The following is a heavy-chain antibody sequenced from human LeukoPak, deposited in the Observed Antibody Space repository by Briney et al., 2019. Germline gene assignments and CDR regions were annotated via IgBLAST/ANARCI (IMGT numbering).Heavy chain of an antibody. Sequence: SETLSLTCPVSGGSISSYYWSWIRQPPGKGLEWIGYIYYSGSTNYNPSLKSRVTIPVDTSKNQFSLKLSSVTAADTAVYYCARDGDYGDHLSYMDVWGKGTTVTVSS. CDR3: ARDGDYGDHLSYMDV. D-gene: IGHD4-17*01. CDR2: IYYSGST. CDR1: GGSISSYY. J-gene: IGHJ6*03. V-gene: IGHV4-59*01.